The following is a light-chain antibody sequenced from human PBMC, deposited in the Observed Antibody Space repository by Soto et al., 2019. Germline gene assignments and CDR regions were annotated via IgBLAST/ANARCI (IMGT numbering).Light chain of an antibody. V-gene: IGKV1-9*01. J-gene: IGKJ1*01. CDR2: GVS. CDR1: QEISGY. Sequence: IHLTQSPSSLSASVGDRVTITCRASQEISGYLAWYQQTPGKAPKLLIYGVSTLQDGVSSRFSGRGSGTDFSLTLSSLQPEDCATYYCQHLHWAFGPGT. CDR3: QHLHWA.